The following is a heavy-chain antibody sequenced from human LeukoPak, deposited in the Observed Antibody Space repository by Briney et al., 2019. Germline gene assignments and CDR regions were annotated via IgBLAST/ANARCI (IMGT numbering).Heavy chain of an antibody. CDR2: IWYDGSNK. Sequence: GGSLRLSCAASGFTFSSYGMHWVRQAPGKGLEWVAVIWYDGSNKYYADSVKGRFTISRDNSKNTLYLQMNSLRDEDTAVYYCARGSLTGEYGMDVWGQGTTVTVSS. J-gene: IGHJ6*02. D-gene: IGHD1-20*01. CDR3: ARGSLTGEYGMDV. CDR1: GFTFSSYG. V-gene: IGHV3-33*01.